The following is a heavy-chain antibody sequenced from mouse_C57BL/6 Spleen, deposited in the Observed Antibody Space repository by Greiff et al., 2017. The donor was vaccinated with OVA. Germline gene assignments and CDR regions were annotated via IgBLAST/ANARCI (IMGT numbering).Heavy chain of an antibody. J-gene: IGHJ2*01. CDR2: ISSGSSTI. CDR3: ARYDYDDGDYFDY. D-gene: IGHD2-4*01. Sequence: EVKLVESGGGLVKPGGSLKLSCAASGFTFSDYGMHWVRQAPEKGLEWVAYISSGSSTIYYADTVKGRFTISRDNAKNTLFLQMTSLRSEDTAMYYCARYDYDDGDYFDYWGQGTTLTVSS. V-gene: IGHV5-17*01. CDR1: GFTFSDYG.